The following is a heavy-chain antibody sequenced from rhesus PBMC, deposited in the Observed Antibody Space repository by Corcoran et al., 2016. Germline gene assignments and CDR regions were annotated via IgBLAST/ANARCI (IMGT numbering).Heavy chain of an antibody. V-gene: IGHV4-127*01. CDR3: ARTLSLDY. Sequence: QVQLQESGPGLVKPSETLSLTCAVSGYSISSGYGWSWIRQPPGKGLEWIGYIGGNSGSTNYNPSLKSRVTISKDTSKNQFSLKLSSVTAADTAVYYCARTLSLDYWGQGVLVTVSS. J-gene: IGHJ4*01. CDR1: GYSISSGYG. CDR2: IGGNSGST.